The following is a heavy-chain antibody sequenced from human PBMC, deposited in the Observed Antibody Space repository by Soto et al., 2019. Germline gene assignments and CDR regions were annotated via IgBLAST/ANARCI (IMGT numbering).Heavy chain of an antibody. V-gene: IGHV3-48*01. D-gene: IGHD3-22*01. Sequence: GGSLRLSCAASGFTFSSYSMNWVRQAPGKGLEWVSYISSSSSTIYYADSVKGRFTISRDNAKNSLYLQMNSLRAADTAVYYCARGVVITPYNWFDPWGQGTLVTVSS. CDR1: GFTFSSYS. CDR3: ARGVVITPYNWFDP. CDR2: ISSSSSTI. J-gene: IGHJ5*02.